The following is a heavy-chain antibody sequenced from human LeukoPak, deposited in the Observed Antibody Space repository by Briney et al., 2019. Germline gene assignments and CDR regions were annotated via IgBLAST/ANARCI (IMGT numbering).Heavy chain of an antibody. CDR3: AKEGEAYYYDSSGYYLSINYFDY. D-gene: IGHD3-22*01. J-gene: IGHJ4*02. V-gene: IGHV3-23*01. CDR1: GFTFSSYA. CDR2: IGGSGGST. Sequence: GGSLRLSCAASGFTFSSYAMSWVRQAPGKGLEWVSAIGGSGGSTYYADSVKGRFTISRDNSKNTLYLQMNSLRAEDTAVYYCAKEGEAYYYDSSGYYLSINYFDYWGQGTLVTVSS.